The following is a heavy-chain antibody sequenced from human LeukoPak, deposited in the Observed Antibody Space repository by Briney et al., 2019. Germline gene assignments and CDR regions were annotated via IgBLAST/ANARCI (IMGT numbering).Heavy chain of an antibody. D-gene: IGHD3-3*01. J-gene: IGHJ4*02. CDR1: GYTFTNYG. CDR3: ARDWGLFGVVIPHHY. CDR2: ISAYNGNT. V-gene: IGHV1-18*01. Sequence: GASVKVSCKASGYTFTNYGISWVRQAPGQGLEWMGWISAYNGNTNYAQKLQGRVTVTTDTSTSTAYMEVRSLRSDDTAVYYCARDWGLFGVVIPHHYWGQGTLVTVSS.